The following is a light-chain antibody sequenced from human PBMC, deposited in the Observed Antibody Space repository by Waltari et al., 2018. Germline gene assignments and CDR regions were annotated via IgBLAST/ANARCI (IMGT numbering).Light chain of an antibody. CDR2: AVS. CDR1: RDISSR. CDR3: QQGHGLPLT. J-gene: IGKJ4*01. Sequence: DIQMTQSPSSVSASVGDRVTITCRARRDISSRLAWYQQKPGTAPKLLIYAVSSLQSGVPSRFSGSGAGTYFTLIISSLQPEDFAIYYCQQGHGLPLTFGGGTKVEIK. V-gene: IGKV1-12*01.